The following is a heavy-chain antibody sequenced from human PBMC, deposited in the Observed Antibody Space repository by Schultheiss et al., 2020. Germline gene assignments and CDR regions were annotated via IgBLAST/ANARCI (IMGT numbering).Heavy chain of an antibody. J-gene: IGHJ5*02. Sequence: SQTLSLTCTVSGGSISSYYWSWIRQPPGKGLEWIGYIYYSGSTNYNPSLKSRVTISVDTSKNQFSLKLSSVTAADTAVYYCARNLEGFDPWGQGTLVTVSS. CDR1: GGSISSYY. V-gene: IGHV4-59*01. CDR2: IYYSGST. CDR3: ARNLEGFDP. D-gene: IGHD5-24*01.